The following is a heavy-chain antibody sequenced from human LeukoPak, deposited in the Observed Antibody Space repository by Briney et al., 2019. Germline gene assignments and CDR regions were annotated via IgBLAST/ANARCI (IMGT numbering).Heavy chain of an antibody. CDR3: AMDLPPNHYYYDSSGYTDFDY. CDR2: INPNSGGT. J-gene: IGHJ4*02. Sequence: ASVKVSCKASGYTFTGYYMHWVRQAPGQGLEWMGWINPNSGGTNYAQKFQGRVTMTRDTSISTAYMELSRLRSDDTAVYYCAMDLPPNHYYYDSSGYTDFDYWGQGTLVTVSS. D-gene: IGHD3-22*01. V-gene: IGHV1-2*02. CDR1: GYTFTGYY.